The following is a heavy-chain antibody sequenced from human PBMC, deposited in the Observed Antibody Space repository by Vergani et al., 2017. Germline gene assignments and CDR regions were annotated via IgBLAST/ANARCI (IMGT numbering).Heavy chain of an antibody. V-gene: IGHV4-34*01. Sequence: QVQLQQWGAGLLKPSETLSLTCAVYGGSFSGYYWSWIRQPPGKGLEWIGEINHSGSTNYNPSLKSRVTISVDTSKNQFSLKLSSVTAAATAVYYCARAGLYCSSTSCYSNWFDPWGQGTLVTVSS. CDR2: INHSGST. CDR3: ARAGLYCSSTSCYSNWFDP. D-gene: IGHD2-2*01. CDR1: GGSFSGYY. J-gene: IGHJ5*02.